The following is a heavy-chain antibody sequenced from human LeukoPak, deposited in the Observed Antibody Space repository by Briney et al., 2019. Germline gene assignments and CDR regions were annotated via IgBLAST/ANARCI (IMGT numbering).Heavy chain of an antibody. CDR1: GGSISSSSYY. J-gene: IGHJ4*02. CDR3: ARDWRDGYNHSEDPEGPDY. D-gene: IGHD5-24*01. CDR2: IYYSGST. Sequence: SETLSLTCTVSGGSISSSSYYWGWIRQPPGKGLEWIGSIYYSGSTYYNPSLKSRVTISVDTSKNQFSLKLSSVTAADTAVYYCARDWRDGYNHSEDPEGPDYWGQGTLVTVSS. V-gene: IGHV4-39*07.